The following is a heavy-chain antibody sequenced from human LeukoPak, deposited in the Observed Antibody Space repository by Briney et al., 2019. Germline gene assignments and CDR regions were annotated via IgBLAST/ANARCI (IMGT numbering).Heavy chain of an antibody. Sequence: GGSLRLSCAASGFTFSSFGMSWVRQAPGKGLEWVSRISSDGSTTSYADSVKGRFTISRDNAKNTLYLQMNSLRAEDTAVYYCARGEGYNYFYYWGQGTLVTVSS. CDR1: GFTFSSFG. CDR2: ISSDGSTT. D-gene: IGHD5-24*01. CDR3: ARGEGYNYFYY. V-gene: IGHV3-74*01. J-gene: IGHJ4*02.